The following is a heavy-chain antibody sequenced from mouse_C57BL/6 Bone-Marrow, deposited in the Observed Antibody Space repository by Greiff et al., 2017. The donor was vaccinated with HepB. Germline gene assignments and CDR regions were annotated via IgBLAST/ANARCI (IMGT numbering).Heavy chain of an antibody. Sequence: EVQLVESGGGLVQPGGSMKLSCAASGFTFSDAWMDWVRQSPEKGLEWVAEIRNKANNHATYYAESVKGRFTISRDDSKSSVYLQMNSLRAEDTGIYYCTRRAYGSSPAWFAYWGQGTLVTVSA. D-gene: IGHD1-1*01. CDR2: IRNKANNHAT. CDR3: TRRAYGSSPAWFAY. CDR1: GFTFSDAW. J-gene: IGHJ3*01. V-gene: IGHV6-6*01.